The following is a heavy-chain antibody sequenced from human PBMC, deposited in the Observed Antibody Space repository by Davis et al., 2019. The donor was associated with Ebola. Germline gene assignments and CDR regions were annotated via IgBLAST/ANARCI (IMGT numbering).Heavy chain of an antibody. Sequence: GGSLRLSCEASGFSFNYYYIHWVRQAPGKGLEWVTFIWYDGSKQYYGDSVKGRFTISRDNSKNTLYLQMNGLRVEDTAIYYCAKDTSNIWFDIWGQGTNVTVSS. CDR2: IWYDGSKQ. J-gene: IGHJ3*02. CDR3: AKDTSNIWFDI. V-gene: IGHV3-33*03. D-gene: IGHD1-26*01. CDR1: GFSFNYYY.